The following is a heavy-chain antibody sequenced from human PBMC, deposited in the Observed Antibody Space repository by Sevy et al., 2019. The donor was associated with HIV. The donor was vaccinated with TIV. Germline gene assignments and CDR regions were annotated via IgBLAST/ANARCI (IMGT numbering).Heavy chain of an antibody. V-gene: IGHV4-4*07. CDR2: IYTSGST. CDR1: GGSISSYY. Sequence: SETLSLTCTVSGGSISSYYWSWIRQPAGKGLEWIGRIYTSGSTNYNPSLKSRVTMSVDTSKNQFSLKRSSVTAADTAVYYCARELDEYSSSSGHPMVLYYYGMDVWGQGTTVTVSS. D-gene: IGHD6-6*01. J-gene: IGHJ6*02. CDR3: ARELDEYSSSSGHPMVLYYYGMDV.